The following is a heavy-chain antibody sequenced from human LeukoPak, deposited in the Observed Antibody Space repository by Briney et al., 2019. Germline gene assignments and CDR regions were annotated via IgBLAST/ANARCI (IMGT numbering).Heavy chain of an antibody. CDR3: ARGKGYYGSGGYYKGGNYYYYMDV. CDR2: INPSGGST. J-gene: IGHJ6*03. V-gene: IGHV1-46*01. Sequence: RGASVKVSCKASGYTFTSYYMHWVRQAPGQGLEWMGIINPSGGSTSYAQKFQGRVTMTRDTSTSTAYMELRSLRSDDTAVYYCARGKGYYGSGGYYKGGNYYYYMDVWGKGTTVTVSS. CDR1: GYTFTSYY. D-gene: IGHD3-10*01.